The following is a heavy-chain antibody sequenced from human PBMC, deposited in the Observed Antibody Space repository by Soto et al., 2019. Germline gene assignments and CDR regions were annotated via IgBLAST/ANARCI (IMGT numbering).Heavy chain of an antibody. Sequence: ASVKVSCKASGYTFTSYAMHWVRQAPGQRLEWMGWINAGNGNTKYSQKFQGRVTITRDTSASTAYMELSSLRSEDTAVYYCARSTNYYDSSGEDYWGQGTLVTVSS. CDR3: ARSTNYYDSSGEDY. CDR2: INAGNGNT. CDR1: GYTFTSYA. V-gene: IGHV1-3*01. D-gene: IGHD3-22*01. J-gene: IGHJ4*02.